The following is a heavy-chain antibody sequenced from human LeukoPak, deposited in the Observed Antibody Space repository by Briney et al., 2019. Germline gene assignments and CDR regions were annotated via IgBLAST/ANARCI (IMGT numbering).Heavy chain of an antibody. CDR2: ISSTGGTT. J-gene: IGHJ4*02. V-gene: IGHV3-23*01. Sequence: GGSLRLSCAASGITFSSYGMSWVRQAPGKGLEWVSSISSTGGTTYYADSVKGRFTISRDNAKNSLCLQMNSLRVEDTAMYYCATWGENPRIYIGNYYFHYWGQGTLVTVSS. CDR3: ATWGENPRIYIGNYYFHY. D-gene: IGHD1-26*01. CDR1: GITFSSYG.